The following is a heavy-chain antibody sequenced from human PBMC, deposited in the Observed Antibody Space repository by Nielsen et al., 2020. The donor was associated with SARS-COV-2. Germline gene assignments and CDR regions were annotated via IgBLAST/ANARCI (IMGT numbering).Heavy chain of an antibody. D-gene: IGHD2-21*02. Sequence: SETLSLTCAVSGDSISSGSYYWSWIRQSAGKRLDWLGRIYTSGNTVYNPSLKSRVTMSLDTSKNEVTLRVTSVTAADTAVYYCATTDDVVVTAGRYWGQGTLVTVSS. CDR3: ATTDDVVVTAGRY. CDR2: IYTSGNT. V-gene: IGHV4-61*02. J-gene: IGHJ4*02. CDR1: GDSISSGSYY.